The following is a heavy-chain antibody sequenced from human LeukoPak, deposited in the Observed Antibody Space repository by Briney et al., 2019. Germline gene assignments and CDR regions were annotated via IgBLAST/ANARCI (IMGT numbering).Heavy chain of an antibody. Sequence: SVKVSCKASGGTFSSYAISWVRQAPGQGLEWMGRIIPIFGTANYAQKFQGRVTITTDESTSTAYMELSSLRSEDTAVYYCAKPLIAVAGTSAFDIWGQRTMVTVSS. D-gene: IGHD6-19*01. CDR2: IIPIFGTA. CDR3: AKPLIAVAGTSAFDI. J-gene: IGHJ3*02. CDR1: GGTFSSYA. V-gene: IGHV1-69*05.